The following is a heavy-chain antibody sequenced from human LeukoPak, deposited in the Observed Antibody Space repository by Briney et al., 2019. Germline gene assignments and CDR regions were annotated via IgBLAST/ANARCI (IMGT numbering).Heavy chain of an antibody. CDR2: IHNSGRT. V-gene: IGHV4-39*06. J-gene: IGHJ2*01. CDR1: GGSISTGSYY. Sequence: SETLSLTCTVSGGSISTGSYYWGWIRQTPGEGLEWIGSIHNSGRTYYNPSLKSRVTISEDTSKNQFPLKLSSVTAADTAVFYCARGAFCGDDYYLGLGWYFDLWGRGTLVTVSS. CDR3: ARGAFCGDDYYLGLGWYFDL. D-gene: IGHD2-21*02.